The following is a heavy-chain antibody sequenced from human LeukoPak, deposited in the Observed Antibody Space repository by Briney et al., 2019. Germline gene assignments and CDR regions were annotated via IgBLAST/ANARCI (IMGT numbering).Heavy chain of an antibody. CDR3: ASMKSYLDY. J-gene: IGHJ4*02. CDR2: IIPIFGTA. Sequence: ASVKVSCKVSGYTLTELSMHWVRQAPGQGLEWMGGIIPIFGTANYAQKFQGRVTMTRDTSISTAYMELSRLRSDDTAVYYCASMKSYLDYWGQGTLVTVSS. CDR1: GYTLTELS. V-gene: IGHV1-2*02.